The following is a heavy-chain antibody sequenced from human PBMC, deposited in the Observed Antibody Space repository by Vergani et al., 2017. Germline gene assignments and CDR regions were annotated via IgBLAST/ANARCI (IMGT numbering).Heavy chain of an antibody. D-gene: IGHD3-22*01. Sequence: QVQLVESGGGVVQPGRSLRLSCETSGLMFNNYGMHWVRQAPGKGLEWVAVISSDGSNKHYADSVKGRFTISRDNSQNTLYLQKDSLTAEDTAIYFCVNGYYYDQSGLASFDYWGQGTLVTVSS. J-gene: IGHJ4*02. V-gene: IGHV3-30*18. CDR2: ISSDGSNK. CDR1: GLMFNNYG. CDR3: VNGYYYDQSGLASFDY.